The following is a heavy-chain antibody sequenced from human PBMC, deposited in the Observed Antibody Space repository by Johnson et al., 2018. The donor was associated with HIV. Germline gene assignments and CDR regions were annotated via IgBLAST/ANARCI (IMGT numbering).Heavy chain of an antibody. Sequence: LQLVESGGGLVQPGGSLRLSCPASGFTVSSNYMSWVRQAPGTGLEWVSVIYSGGSTYDADSVQGRFTISRDNSKNTLYLQVNSLRAEDTAVYYCARDLGNWDSPRSAFDIWGQGTMVTVSS. CDR2: IYSGGST. J-gene: IGHJ3*02. CDR3: ARDLGNWDSPRSAFDI. V-gene: IGHV3-66*01. CDR1: GFTVSSNY. D-gene: IGHD1/OR15-1a*01.